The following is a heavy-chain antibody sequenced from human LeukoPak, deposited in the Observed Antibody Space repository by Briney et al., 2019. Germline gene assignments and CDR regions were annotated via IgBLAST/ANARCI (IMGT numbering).Heavy chain of an antibody. J-gene: IGHJ4*02. V-gene: IGHV3-43*02. CDR3: AKDILSARNTARPTGADY. CDR1: GFTFYDYA. D-gene: IGHD5-18*01. CDR2: ISGDGGST. Sequence: GGSLRLSCAASGFTFYDYAMHWVRQAPGKGLEWVSLISGDGGSTYYADSVKGRFTISRDNSKNSLYLQMNSLRTEDTALYYCAKDILSARNTARPTGADYWGQGTLVTVSS.